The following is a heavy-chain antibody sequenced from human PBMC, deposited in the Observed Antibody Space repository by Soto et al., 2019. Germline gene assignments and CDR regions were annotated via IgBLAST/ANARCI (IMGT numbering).Heavy chain of an antibody. D-gene: IGHD3-22*01. CDR1: GFTFSDYY. V-gene: IGHV3-11*06. Sequence: GGSLRLSCAASGFTFSDYYMSWIRQSPGEGLEWIAYIGGSGYKKYADSVKGRFTISRDNAKNSLYLQMNSLRREDTSVYYCARFPPQSNFNSIDYLSDWAQGTLVPVSS. CDR3: ARFPPQSNFNSIDYLSD. J-gene: IGHJ4*02. CDR2: IGGSGYK.